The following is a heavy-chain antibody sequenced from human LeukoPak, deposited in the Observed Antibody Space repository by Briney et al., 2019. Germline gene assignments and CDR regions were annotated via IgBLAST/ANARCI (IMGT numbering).Heavy chain of an antibody. Sequence: GGSLRLSCAASGFTSGNAWMSWVRQAPGKGLEWVGRIKTKTEGETTDYAAPVKGRFTVSRDDPKNTLYLQLNSLKTEDTAVYYCATAQAGSNYEPFDYWGQGTLVTVSS. CDR1: GFTSGNAW. D-gene: IGHD1-26*01. V-gene: IGHV3-15*01. J-gene: IGHJ4*02. CDR3: ATAQAGSNYEPFDY. CDR2: IKTKTEGETT.